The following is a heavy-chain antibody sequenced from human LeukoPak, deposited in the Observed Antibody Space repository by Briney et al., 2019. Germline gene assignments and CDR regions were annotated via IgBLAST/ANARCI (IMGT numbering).Heavy chain of an antibody. V-gene: IGHV3-23*01. CDR1: GFTFSSYA. Sequence: RGSPRLSCAASGFTFSSYAMSWVRQAPGKGLEWVSAISGSGGSTYYADSVKGRFTVSRDNSKNTLYLQMNSLRAEDTAVYYCAKGTVVTRADYWGQGTLVTVSS. D-gene: IGHD4-23*01. CDR2: ISGSGGST. J-gene: IGHJ4*02. CDR3: AKGTVVTRADY.